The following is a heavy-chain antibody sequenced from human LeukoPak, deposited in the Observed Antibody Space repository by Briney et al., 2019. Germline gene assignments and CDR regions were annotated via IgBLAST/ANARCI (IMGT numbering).Heavy chain of an antibody. V-gene: IGHV3-74*01. J-gene: IGHJ4*02. CDR1: GFTFSSYW. CDR2: INSDGSST. CDR3: ARAPRLAYCGGDCYSKVWYFDY. D-gene: IGHD2-21*02. Sequence: GGSLRLSCAASGFTFSSYWMHWVRQAPGKGLVWVSRINSDGSSTSYADSVKGRFTISRDNAKNTLYLQMNSLRAEDTAVYYCARAPRLAYCGGDCYSKVWYFDYWGQGTLVTVSS.